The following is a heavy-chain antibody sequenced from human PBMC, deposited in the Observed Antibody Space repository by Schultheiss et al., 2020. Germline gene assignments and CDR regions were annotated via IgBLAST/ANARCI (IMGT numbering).Heavy chain of an antibody. CDR1: GGFFSGYY. CDR2: VTHSGSI. D-gene: IGHD3-16*01. Sequence: SETLSLTCAVNGGFFSGYYWSWIRQPPGKGLEWIGEVTHSGSINYKPSLKSRVTISVDTSKNQFSLKLSSVTAADTAVYYCAQGKNWWSDENYFDYWGQGTQVTVSS. V-gene: IGHV4-34*01. CDR3: AQGKNWWSDENYFDY. J-gene: IGHJ4*02.